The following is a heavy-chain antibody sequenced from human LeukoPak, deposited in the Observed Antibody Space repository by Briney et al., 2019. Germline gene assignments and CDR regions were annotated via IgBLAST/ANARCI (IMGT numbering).Heavy chain of an antibody. CDR1: GFTFDNYA. D-gene: IGHD5-24*01. CDR3: ARGAGYNYPYYFDY. CDR2: ISGSDYTT. V-gene: IGHV3-23*01. Sequence: GGSLRLSCAASGFTFDNYAMTWVRQAPGRGLEWISTISGSDYTTYYADSVKGRFTISRDNSKNTLYLQMNSLRAEDTAVYYCARGAGYNYPYYFDYWGQGTLVTVSS. J-gene: IGHJ4*02.